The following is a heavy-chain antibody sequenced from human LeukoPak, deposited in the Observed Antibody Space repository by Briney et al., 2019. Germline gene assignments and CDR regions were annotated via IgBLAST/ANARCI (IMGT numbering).Heavy chain of an antibody. CDR2: IRYDGNNK. D-gene: IGHD1-26*01. V-gene: IGHV3-30*02. J-gene: IGHJ4*02. CDR3: AKGTVGAYEIDY. Sequence: PGGSLRLSCAASGFTFSSYGLHWVRQAPGRGLEWVAFIRYDGNNKYYADSVKGRFTISRDNSKNTLYLQMNSPRTEDTAVYYCAKGTVGAYEIDYWGQGTLVTVSS. CDR1: GFTFSSYG.